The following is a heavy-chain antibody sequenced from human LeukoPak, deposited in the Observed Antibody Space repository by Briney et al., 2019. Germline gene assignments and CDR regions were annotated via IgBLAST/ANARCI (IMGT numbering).Heavy chain of an antibody. CDR2: INPNSGDT. D-gene: IGHD1-26*01. Sequence: GASVKVSCKASGYSFTAYYMHWVRQAPGQGLEWMGWINPNSGDTNYAQKFQGRVTMTRDPSISTAYMALTRLRSDDTAVYYCARDAWLVGTTDLYYFDYWGQGTLVTVSS. V-gene: IGHV1-2*02. CDR1: GYSFTAYY. CDR3: ARDAWLVGTTDLYYFDY. J-gene: IGHJ4*02.